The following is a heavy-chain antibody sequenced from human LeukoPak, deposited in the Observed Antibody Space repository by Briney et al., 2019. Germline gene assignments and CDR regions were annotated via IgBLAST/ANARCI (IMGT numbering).Heavy chain of an antibody. V-gene: IGHV3-74*03. J-gene: IGHJ4*01. CDR3: ARDSGFSGTQRGEY. D-gene: IGHD3/OR15-3a*01. CDR1: GLAFDTFW. CDR2: ININGTFS. Sequence: GGSLRLSCVTYGLAFDTFWMHWVRQAPGKGLMWVARININGTFSTYADSVHGRFTVFRDNSKNTLYLQMNSLRSEDTAVYFCARDSGFSGTQRGEYWGHGTLVTVSS.